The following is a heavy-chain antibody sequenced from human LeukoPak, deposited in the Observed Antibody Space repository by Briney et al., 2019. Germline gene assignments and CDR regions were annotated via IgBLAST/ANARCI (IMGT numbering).Heavy chain of an antibody. D-gene: IGHD3-16*01. J-gene: IGHJ3*02. CDR3: ARDPPWGTGFAEAFDI. CDR2: ISTYNERR. Sequence: GASVKVSCKTSGYTFNTFGINWVRQAPDQGLERMGWISTYNERRDYSEKFQGRLTFTTDTATTTAYMELTALTATDTAVYYCARDPPWGTGFAEAFDIWGQGTVVVISS. V-gene: IGHV1-18*01. CDR1: GYTFNTFG.